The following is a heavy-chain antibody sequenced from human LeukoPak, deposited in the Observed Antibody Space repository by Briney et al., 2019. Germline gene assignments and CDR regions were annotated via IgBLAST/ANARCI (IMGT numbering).Heavy chain of an antibody. CDR2: IIPIFGTA. CDR1: GGTFSSYA. D-gene: IGHD6-13*01. V-gene: IGHV1-69*01. Sequence: SVKVSCKASGGTFSSYAISWVRQAPGQGLEWMGWIIPIFGTANYAQKFQGRVTITADESTSTAYMELSSLRSEDTAVYYCAREDSIAAAGTRFNWFDPWGQGTLVTVSS. CDR3: AREDSIAAAGTRFNWFDP. J-gene: IGHJ5*02.